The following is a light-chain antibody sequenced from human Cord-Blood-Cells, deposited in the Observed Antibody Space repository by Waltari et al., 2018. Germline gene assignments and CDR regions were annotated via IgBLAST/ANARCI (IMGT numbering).Light chain of an antibody. CDR3: SSYTSSNPYV. Sequence: QSALTQPASVSGSPGQSITISCPGTSSNVSGYNYVSWYQQHPGKAPKLMIYDVSNRPSGVSNRFSGSKSGNTASLTISGLQAEDEADYYCSSYTSSNPYVFGTGTKVTVL. CDR1: SSNVSGYNY. CDR2: DVS. J-gene: IGLJ1*01. V-gene: IGLV2-14*03.